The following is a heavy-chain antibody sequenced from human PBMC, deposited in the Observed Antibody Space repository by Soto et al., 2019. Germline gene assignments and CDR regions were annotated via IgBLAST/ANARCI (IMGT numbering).Heavy chain of an antibody. D-gene: IGHD2-8*02. CDR1: GFSIDDYA. CDR3: AKSTGGNANGMGV. J-gene: IGHJ6*02. CDR2: ISWNSGTI. V-gene: IGHV3-9*01. Sequence: EVQVVESGGGLVQPGRSLRLSCAASGFSIDDYAMHWVRQAPGKGLEWVSGISWNSGTIGYADSVKGRFTISRDNAKNSLYLQMNSLRAEDPDLYYCAKSTGGNANGMGVWGQGNTVTGSS.